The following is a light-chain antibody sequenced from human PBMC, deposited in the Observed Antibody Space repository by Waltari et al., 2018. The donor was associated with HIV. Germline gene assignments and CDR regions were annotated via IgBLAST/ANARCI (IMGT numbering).Light chain of an antibody. Sequence: DIQMTQSPRVVSATIGKRVNINCRASQGIGSWLAWYRQRPGEAPDLLIHDASHLRTGVPSRFSGGGSGTGFFLTINSLQSQDLGTYFCQQGYKLPLTFGPGTTIEI. CDR2: DAS. CDR1: QGIGSW. J-gene: IGKJ2*01. CDR3: QQGYKLPLT. V-gene: IGKV1-12*02.